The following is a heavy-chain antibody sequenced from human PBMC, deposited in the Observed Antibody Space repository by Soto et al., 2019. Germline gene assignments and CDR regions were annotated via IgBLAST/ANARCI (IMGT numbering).Heavy chain of an antibody. CDR1: GGSISSYY. CDR3: ARSKALEDYYYMDV. CDR2: IYYSGST. Sequence: SETLSLTCTVSGGSISSYYWSWIRQPPGKGLEWIGYIYYSGSTNYNPSLKSRVTISVDTSKNQFSLKLSSVTAADTAVYYCARSKALEDYYYMDVWGKGTTVTVSS. J-gene: IGHJ6*03. V-gene: IGHV4-59*08.